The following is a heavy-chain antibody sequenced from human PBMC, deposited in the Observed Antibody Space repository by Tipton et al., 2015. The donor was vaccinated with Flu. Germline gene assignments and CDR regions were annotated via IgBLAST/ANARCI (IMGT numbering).Heavy chain of an antibody. J-gene: IGHJ5*02. V-gene: IGHV4-59*01. Sequence: TLSLTCTVSGGSISFYYWSWIRQPPGKGLESIGYIYYTGNTNYNPSLKSRVTISVDTSKNQFSLKLTSVTIADTAVYYCARRDYSNYVSDPKNWFDPWGQGTLVTVSS. CDR2: IYYTGNT. CDR3: ARRDYSNYVSDPKNWFDP. CDR1: GGSISFYY. D-gene: IGHD4-11*01.